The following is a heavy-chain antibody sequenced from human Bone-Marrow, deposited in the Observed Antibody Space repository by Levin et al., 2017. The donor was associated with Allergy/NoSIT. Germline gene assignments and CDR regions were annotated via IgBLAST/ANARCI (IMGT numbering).Heavy chain of an antibody. Sequence: GESLKISCAASGFTFSGYSMNWVRQAPGKGLEWVSSISRSTSDIYYADSVKGRFSIFRDNAKNSLYLQMTSLRAEDTAVYYCAKGGPYGPGSYDSWGQGTLVAVSS. CDR2: ISRSTSDI. CDR1: GFTFSGYS. J-gene: IGHJ5*01. V-gene: IGHV3-21*01. CDR3: AKGGPYGPGSYDS. D-gene: IGHD3-10*01.